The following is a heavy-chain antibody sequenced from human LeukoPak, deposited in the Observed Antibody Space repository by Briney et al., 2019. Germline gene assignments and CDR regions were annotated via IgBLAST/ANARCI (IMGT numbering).Heavy chain of an antibody. CDR3: ASGSHDY. J-gene: IGHJ4*02. Sequence: GRSLRLSCVASGFTFSIYGMHWVRQAPGKGLEWVAVISYDGSNKYHADSVKGRFTISRDNSKNTLYLQMNSLRAEDTAMYYCASGSHDYWGQGALVTVSS. V-gene: IGHV3-30*03. CDR1: GFTFSIYG. CDR2: ISYDGSNK. D-gene: IGHD3-10*01.